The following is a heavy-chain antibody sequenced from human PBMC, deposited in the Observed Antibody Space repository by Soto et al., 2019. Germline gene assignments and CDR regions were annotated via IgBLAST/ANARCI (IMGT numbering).Heavy chain of an antibody. CDR1: GGSISSYY. V-gene: IGHV4-59*01. D-gene: IGHD6-6*01. CDR2: IYYSGST. Sequence: LSLTCTVSGGSISSYYWSWIRQPPGKGLEWIGYIYYSGSTNYNPSLKSRVTISVDTSKNQFSLKLSSVTAADTAVYYCARALPYSSSTSFDYWGQGTLVTVSS. CDR3: ARALPYSSSTSFDY. J-gene: IGHJ4*02.